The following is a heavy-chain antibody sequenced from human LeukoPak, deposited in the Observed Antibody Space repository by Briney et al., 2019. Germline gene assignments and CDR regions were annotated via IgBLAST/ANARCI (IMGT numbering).Heavy chain of an antibody. Sequence: ASVKVSCKASGYTFTSYYIHWVRQAPGQGLEWMGMIKPSGGGTSYAQKFQGRVTMTKDTSTSTVYMELSSLRSEDTAVYYCARDPITSYDILTGYPGDYWGQGTLVTVSS. CDR2: IKPSGGGT. CDR1: GYTFTSYY. V-gene: IGHV1-46*01. D-gene: IGHD3-9*01. CDR3: ARDPITSYDILTGYPGDY. J-gene: IGHJ4*02.